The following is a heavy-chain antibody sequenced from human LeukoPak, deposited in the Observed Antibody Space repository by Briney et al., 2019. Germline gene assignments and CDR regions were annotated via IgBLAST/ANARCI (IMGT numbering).Heavy chain of an antibody. J-gene: IGHJ5*02. CDR3: ARPRDSSSWYRGGNWFDP. D-gene: IGHD6-13*01. CDR2: IYYSGST. CDR1: GGSISSSSYY. Sequence: SETLSLTCTVSGGSISSSSYYWGWIRQPPGKGLGWIGSIYYSGSTYYNPSLKSRVTISVDTSKNQFSLKLSSVTAADTAVYYCARPRDSSSWYRGGNWFDPWGQGTLVTVSS. V-gene: IGHV4-39*01.